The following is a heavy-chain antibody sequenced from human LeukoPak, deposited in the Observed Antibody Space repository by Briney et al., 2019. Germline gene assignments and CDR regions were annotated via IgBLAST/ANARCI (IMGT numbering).Heavy chain of an antibody. CDR1: GFTFSSYA. V-gene: IGHV3-23*01. CDR2: ISGSGGST. CDR3: AKGEGYCSGGSCYSHGVFDY. Sequence: GGSLRLSCAASGFTFSSYAMSWVRQAPGKGLEWVSAISGSGGSTYYADSVKGRSTISRDNSKNTLYLQMNSLRAEDTAVYYCAKGEGYCSGGSCYSHGVFDYWGQGTLVTVSS. D-gene: IGHD2-15*01. J-gene: IGHJ4*02.